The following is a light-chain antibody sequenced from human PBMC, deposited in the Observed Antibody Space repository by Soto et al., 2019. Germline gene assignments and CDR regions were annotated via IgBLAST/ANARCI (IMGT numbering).Light chain of an antibody. V-gene: IGKV3-20*01. CDR1: QSVSSSF. Sequence: EIVLTQSPGTLSLSPGERATLSCRASQSVSSSFLAWYQQKPGQAPRLLIYGASSRATGIPDRFSGSGSGTDFTLAISRLEPEDFAVYYCQQYCRSPWTFGQGTKLEIK. CDR2: GAS. CDR3: QQYCRSPWT. J-gene: IGKJ1*01.